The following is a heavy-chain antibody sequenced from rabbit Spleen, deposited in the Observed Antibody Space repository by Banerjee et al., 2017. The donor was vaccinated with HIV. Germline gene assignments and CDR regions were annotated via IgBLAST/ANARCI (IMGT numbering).Heavy chain of an antibody. CDR1: GIDFSSYYY. CDR3: ARDTSSSFSSYGMDL. Sequence: QQLEESGGGLVKPGGILTLTCKASGIDFSSYYYMCWVRQAPGKGLELIACVDTSSVNTADATWAKGRFTISKTSSTTVTLQMTSLTAADTATYFCARDTSSSFSSYGMDLWGPGTLVTVS. J-gene: IGHJ6*01. V-gene: IGHV1S40*01. CDR2: VDTSSVNT. D-gene: IGHD1-1*01.